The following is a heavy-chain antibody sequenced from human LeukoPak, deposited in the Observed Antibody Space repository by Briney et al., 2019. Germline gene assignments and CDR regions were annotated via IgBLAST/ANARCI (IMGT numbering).Heavy chain of an antibody. J-gene: IGHJ6*04. V-gene: IGHV3-33*01. CDR3: ARQGYYDILTGPQDYGMDV. D-gene: IGHD3-9*01. CDR2: IWYDGSNK. CDR1: GFTFSSYG. Sequence: GGSLRLSCAASGFTFSSYGMHWVRQAPGKGLEWMAVIWYDGSNKYYADSVKGRFTISRDNSKNTLYLQMNSLRAEDTAVYYCARQGYYDILTGPQDYGMDVWGKGTTVTVSS.